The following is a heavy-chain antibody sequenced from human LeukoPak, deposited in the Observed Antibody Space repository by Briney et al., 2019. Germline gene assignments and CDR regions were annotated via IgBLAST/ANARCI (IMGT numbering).Heavy chain of an antibody. Sequence: PSETLSLTCAVYGGSFSGYYWSWIRQPPGKGLEWIGEINRSGSTNYNPSLKSRVTISVDTSKNQFSLKLSSVTAADTAVYYCASGIVVVPAAYNWFDPWGQGTLVTVSS. CDR2: INRSGST. CDR3: ASGIVVVPAAYNWFDP. J-gene: IGHJ5*02. D-gene: IGHD2-2*01. CDR1: GGSFSGYY. V-gene: IGHV4-34*01.